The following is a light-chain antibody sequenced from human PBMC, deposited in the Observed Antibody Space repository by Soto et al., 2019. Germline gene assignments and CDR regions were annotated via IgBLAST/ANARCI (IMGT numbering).Light chain of an antibody. CDR3: QQRYNWPPTWT. J-gene: IGKJ1*01. V-gene: IGKV3-11*01. Sequence: EVVLTQSPATLSLSPGERATLSCRVSQSVNNYLAWYQQKPGQAPRLLIYDTSNRATGIPARFSGSGSGADFTLTISSLEPEDFAVYYCQQRYNWPPTWTFGQGTKVEIK. CDR2: DTS. CDR1: QSVNNY.